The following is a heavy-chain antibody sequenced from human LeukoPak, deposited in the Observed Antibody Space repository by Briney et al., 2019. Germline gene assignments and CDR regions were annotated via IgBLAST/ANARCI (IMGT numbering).Heavy chain of an antibody. CDR1: GDRVSSNSVT. V-gene: IGHV6-1*01. D-gene: IGHD2-2*01. J-gene: IGHJ5*02. CDR2: TYSRSTWYN. Sequence: SQTLSLTCAISGDRVSSNSVTWNWIRQPPSRGLEWLGSTYSRSTWYNDYAVSVRGRITVNPDTSKNQFSLHLNSVTPEGTAVYYCARRLTQYDCFDPWGQGILVTVSS. CDR3: ARRLTQYDCFDP.